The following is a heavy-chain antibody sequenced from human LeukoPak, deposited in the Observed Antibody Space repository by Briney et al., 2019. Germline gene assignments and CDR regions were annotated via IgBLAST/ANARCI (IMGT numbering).Heavy chain of an antibody. CDR3: ARGVNSGYFDY. CDR2: IYYTGST. CDR1: GGSVSDYY. D-gene: IGHD1-26*01. Sequence: TASGTLSLTCTVSGGSVSDYYWSWIRQSPGKGLEWIGYIYYTGSTSYNPSLRSRVTMSADTSKNQFSLKLTSVTAADTAVYYCARGVNSGYFDYCGQGTLVTVSS. J-gene: IGHJ4*02. V-gene: IGHV4-59*02.